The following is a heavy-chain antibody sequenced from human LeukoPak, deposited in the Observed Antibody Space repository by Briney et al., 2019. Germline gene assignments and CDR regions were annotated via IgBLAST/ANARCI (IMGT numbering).Heavy chain of an antibody. V-gene: IGHV4-34*01. CDR2: IDHSGST. CDR3: ATQQSNGWYDWFDP. J-gene: IGHJ5*02. CDR1: GGSFSGYD. D-gene: IGHD6-19*01. Sequence: SETLSLTCAVYGGSFSGYDWSWIRQPPAKGLEWIGEIDHSGSTNHNPSLKSRVTISVDTTKNQFSLKLSSVTAADTAVYFCATQQSNGWYDWFDPWGQGTLVTVSS.